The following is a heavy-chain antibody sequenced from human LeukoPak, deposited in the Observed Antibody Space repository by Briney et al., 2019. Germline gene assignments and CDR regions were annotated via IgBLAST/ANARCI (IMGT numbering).Heavy chain of an antibody. V-gene: IGHV4-59*01. D-gene: IGHD1/OR15-1a*01. J-gene: IGHJ5*02. Sequence: SETLSLTCTVSGGSISSYYWSWIRQPSGKGLEWIGYIYYSGSTNYNPSLKSRVTISVDTSKNQFSLKLSSVTAADTAVYYCARGTEADRFDPWGQGTLVTVSS. CDR2: IYYSGST. CDR3: ARGTEADRFDP. CDR1: GGSISSYY.